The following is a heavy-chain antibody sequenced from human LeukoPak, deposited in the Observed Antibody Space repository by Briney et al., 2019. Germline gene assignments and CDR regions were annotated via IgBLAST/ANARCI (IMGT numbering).Heavy chain of an antibody. CDR1: GFTFSSYA. CDR2: ISYDGSNK. Sequence: GGSLRLSCAASGFTFSSYAMHWVRQAPGKGLEWVAVISYDGSNKYYADSVKGRFTISRDNSKNTLYLQMNSLRAEDTAVYYCARGGYSYELDYWGQGTLVTVSS. D-gene: IGHD5-18*01. V-gene: IGHV3-30*14. CDR3: ARGGYSYELDY. J-gene: IGHJ4*02.